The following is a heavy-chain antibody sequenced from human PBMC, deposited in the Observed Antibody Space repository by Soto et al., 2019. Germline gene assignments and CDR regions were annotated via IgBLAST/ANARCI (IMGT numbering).Heavy chain of an antibody. CDR2: ISAYNGNT. CDR3: ARGPYYYDSSGYYHDIHYFDY. V-gene: IGHV1-18*01. D-gene: IGHD3-22*01. CDR1: GYTFTSYG. Sequence: ASVKVSCKASGYTFTSYGISWVRQAPGQGLEWIGWISAYNGNTNYAQNLQGRVTMTTDTSTSTAYMELRSPTSDDTAVYYCARGPYYYDSSGYYHDIHYFDYWGQGTLVTVSS. J-gene: IGHJ4*02.